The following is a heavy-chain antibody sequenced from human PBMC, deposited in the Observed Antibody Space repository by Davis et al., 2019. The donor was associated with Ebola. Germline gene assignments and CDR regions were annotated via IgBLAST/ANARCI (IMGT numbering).Heavy chain of an antibody. CDR1: GYTFTSYG. CDR3: AREVYYYGSGSPLSYYYYGMDV. D-gene: IGHD3-10*01. Sequence: ASVKVSCKASGYTFTSYGISWVRQAPGQGLEWMGWISSYNGNTNYAQKLQGRVTMTTDTSTSTAYMELRSLRSDDTAVYYSAREVYYYGSGSPLSYYYYGMDVWGQGTTVTVSS. J-gene: IGHJ6*02. CDR2: ISSYNGNT. V-gene: IGHV1-18*01.